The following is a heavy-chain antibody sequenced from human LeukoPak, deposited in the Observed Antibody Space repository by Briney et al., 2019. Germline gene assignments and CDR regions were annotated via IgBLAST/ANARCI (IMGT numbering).Heavy chain of an antibody. Sequence: QAGGSLRLSCAASGFTFSSYAMHWVRQAPGKGLEWVAVISYDGSNKYYADSVKGRFTISRDNSKNTLYLQMDSLRAEDTAVYYCARGTQYSSSFDYWGQGTLVTVSS. D-gene: IGHD6-13*01. V-gene: IGHV3-30-3*01. J-gene: IGHJ4*02. CDR2: ISYDGSNK. CDR1: GFTFSSYA. CDR3: ARGTQYSSSFDY.